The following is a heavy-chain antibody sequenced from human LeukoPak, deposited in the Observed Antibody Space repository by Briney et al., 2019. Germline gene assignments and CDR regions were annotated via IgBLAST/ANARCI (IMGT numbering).Heavy chain of an antibody. CDR1: GGSISSYY. J-gene: IGHJ4*02. CDR2: IYYSGST. V-gene: IGHV4-59*01. Sequence: SETLSLTCTVSGGSISSYYWSWIRQPPGKGLEWIGYIYYSGSTNYNPSLKSRVTISVDTSKNQFSLKLSSVTAADTAVYYCARTGNYDILTGYYAIDYWGQGTLVTVSS. CDR3: ARTGNYDILTGYYAIDY. D-gene: IGHD3-9*01.